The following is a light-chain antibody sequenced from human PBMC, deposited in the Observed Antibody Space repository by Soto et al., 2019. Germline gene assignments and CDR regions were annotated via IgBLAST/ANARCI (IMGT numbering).Light chain of an antibody. CDR1: SSDVGSYNL. Sequence: QSALTQPASVSGSPGQSITISCTGTSSDVGSYNLVSWYQQHPGKAPKLMIYEGSKRPSGVSNRFSGSKSGNTASLTISGXXXXXXXDYYCCSYAGSSTYVLFGGGTKLTVL. J-gene: IGLJ2*01. CDR2: EGS. V-gene: IGLV2-23*01. CDR3: CSYAGSSTYVL.